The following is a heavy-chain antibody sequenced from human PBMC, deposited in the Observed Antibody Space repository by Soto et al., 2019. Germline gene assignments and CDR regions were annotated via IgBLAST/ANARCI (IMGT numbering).Heavy chain of an antibody. D-gene: IGHD3-3*01. V-gene: IGHV1-69*13. CDR1: GGTFSSYA. J-gene: IGHJ6*02. CDR3: ARERYDFWSGYSHDYYYYGMDV. Sequence: SVKVSCKASGGTFSSYAISWVRQAPGQGLEWMGGIIPIFGTANYAQKFQGRVTITADESTSTAYMELSSLRSEDTAVYYCARERYDFWSGYSHDYYYYGMDVWGQGATVTVSS. CDR2: IIPIFGTA.